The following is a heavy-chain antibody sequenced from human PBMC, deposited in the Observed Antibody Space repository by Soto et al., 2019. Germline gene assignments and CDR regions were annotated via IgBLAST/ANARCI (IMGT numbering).Heavy chain of an antibody. J-gene: IGHJ3*02. CDR2: IDPSDSYT. CDR1: GYSFTSYW. CDR3: ASKSYYYDSSGHHAFDI. D-gene: IGHD3-22*01. V-gene: IGHV5-10-1*01. Sequence: GESLKISCKGSGYSFTSYWISWVRQMPGKGLEWMGRIDPSDSYTNYSPSFQGHVTISADKSISTAYLQWSSLKASDTAMYYCASKSYYYDSSGHHAFDIWRQGTMVTVSS.